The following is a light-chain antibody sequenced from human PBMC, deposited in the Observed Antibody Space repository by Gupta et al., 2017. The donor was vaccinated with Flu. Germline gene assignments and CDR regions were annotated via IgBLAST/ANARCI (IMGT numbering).Light chain of an antibody. J-gene: IGKJ1*01. V-gene: IGKV2-30*01. CDR2: LGA. CDR1: QSRVDSDGNTA. Sequence: GALGQPAATSCRSRQSRVDSDGNTALQRWQQRPGQSPRRLIYLGAHRDAGVPDRCSGSGSGSDVTLKISRVVAEEVGVYFCWQGEPWPWAFGQGTKVEIK. CDR3: WQGEPWPWA.